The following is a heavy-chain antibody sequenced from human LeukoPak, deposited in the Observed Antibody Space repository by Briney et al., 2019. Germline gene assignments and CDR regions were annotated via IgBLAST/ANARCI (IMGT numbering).Heavy chain of an antibody. CDR2: IIPIFGTA. Sequence: SVKVSCKASGGTFSSYAISWVRQAPGQGLEWMGGIIPIFGTANYAQKFQGRVTITADKSTSTAYMELSSLRSEDTAVYYCARGQIQLSAVAGWYYYYMDVWGKGTTVTISS. D-gene: IGHD5-18*01. V-gene: IGHV1-69*06. CDR1: GGTFSSYA. CDR3: ARGQIQLSAVAGWYYYYMDV. J-gene: IGHJ6*03.